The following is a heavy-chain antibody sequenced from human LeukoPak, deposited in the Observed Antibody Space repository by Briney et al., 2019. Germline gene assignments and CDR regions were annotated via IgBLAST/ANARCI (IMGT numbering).Heavy chain of an antibody. CDR3: ARTEAAQNDAFDI. D-gene: IGHD2-15*01. Sequence: SETLSLTCTVSGGSISSGGYYWSWTRQHPGKGLEWIGYIYYSGSTYYNPSLKSRVTISVDTSKNQFSLKLSSVTAADTAVYYCARTEAAQNDAFDIWGQGTMVTVSS. J-gene: IGHJ3*02. V-gene: IGHV4-31*03. CDR2: IYYSGST. CDR1: GGSISSGGYY.